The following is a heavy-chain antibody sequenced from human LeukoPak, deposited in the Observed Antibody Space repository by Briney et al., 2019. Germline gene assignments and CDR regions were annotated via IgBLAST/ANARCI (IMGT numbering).Heavy chain of an antibody. V-gene: IGHV4-30-4*08. CDR1: GGSFSGYY. Sequence: SETLSLTCAVYGGSFSGYYWSWIRQPPGKGLEWIGYIYYSGSTYYNPSLKSRVTISVDTSKNQFSLKLSSVTAADTAVYYCASGAPGDILPRGIDYWGQGTLVTVSS. D-gene: IGHD3-10*01. CDR3: ASGAPGDILPRGIDY. CDR2: IYYSGST. J-gene: IGHJ4*02.